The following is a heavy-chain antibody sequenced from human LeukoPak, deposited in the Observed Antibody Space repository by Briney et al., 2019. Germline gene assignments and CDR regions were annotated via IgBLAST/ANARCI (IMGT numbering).Heavy chain of an antibody. D-gene: IGHD6-13*01. CDR1: GFTFSSYW. V-gene: IGHV3-7*01. CDR3: ARDGAAPGLYFDL. CDR2: IRQEGGEK. J-gene: IGHJ4*01. Sequence: GGSLRLSCAVSGFTFSSYWMNWVRQAPGKGLEGVASIRQEGGEKFYVESVKGGFTISRDNTRNSLYLQMSSLRAEDTAVYYCARDGAAPGLYFDLWGQGTLVTVSS.